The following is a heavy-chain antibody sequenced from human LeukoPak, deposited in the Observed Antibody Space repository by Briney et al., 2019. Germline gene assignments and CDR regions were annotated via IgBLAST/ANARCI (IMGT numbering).Heavy chain of an antibody. V-gene: IGHV3-53*01. Sequence: LGGSLRLPCAASGFTVSSYYMNWVRQAPGKELEWVSVIYTGGGRYYADSVRGRFTISRDTSKNMVFLQMNSLRVEDTAVYYCARGIDYWGRGTLVTVSS. J-gene: IGHJ4*02. CDR1: GFTVSSYY. CDR2: IYTGGGR. CDR3: ARGIDY.